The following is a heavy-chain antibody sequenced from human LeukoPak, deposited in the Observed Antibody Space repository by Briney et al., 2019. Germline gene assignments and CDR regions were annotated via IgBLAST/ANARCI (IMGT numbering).Heavy chain of an antibody. D-gene: IGHD3-3*02. CDR2: ISGSGGST. J-gene: IGHJ4*02. V-gene: IGHV3-23*01. CDR3: AKGTLGFLEWLVDY. CDR1: GFTFSSYA. Sequence: WGSLRLSCAASGFTFSSYAMSWVRQAPGKGLEWVSAISGSGGSTYYADSVKGRFTISRDNSKNTLYLQMNSLRAEDTAVYYCAKGTLGFLEWLVDYWGQGTLVTVSS.